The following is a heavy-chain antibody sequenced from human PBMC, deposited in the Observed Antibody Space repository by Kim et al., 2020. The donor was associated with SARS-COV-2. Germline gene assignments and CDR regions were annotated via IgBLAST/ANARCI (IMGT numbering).Heavy chain of an antibody. V-gene: IGHV3-23*01. CDR1: GFAVYRFA. CDR3: AKDHPSPGWPTFGD. J-gene: IGHJ4*02. CDR2: ITNNNGKT. Sequence: GGSLRLSCAASGFAVYRFAMNWVRQAPGKGLEWISAITNNNGKTYYQDSVKGRFTISRDESKNIVYLHMNSLTVEDTAVYYCAKDHPSPGWPTFGDWGQG. D-gene: IGHD6-19*01.